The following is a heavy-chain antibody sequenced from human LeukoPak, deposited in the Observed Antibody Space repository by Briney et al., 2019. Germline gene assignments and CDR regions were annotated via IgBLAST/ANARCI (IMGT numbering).Heavy chain of an antibody. CDR2: ISSSSSYI. CDR1: GFTFSSYS. D-gene: IGHD6-13*01. J-gene: IGHJ1*01. CDR3: ARAYSSSWYYFQH. Sequence: PGGSLRLSCAASGFTFSSYSMNWVRQAPGKGLEWVSSISSSSSYIYYADSVKGRFTISRDNAKNSLYLQMNSLRAEDTAVYYCARAYSSSWYYFQHWGQGTLVTVSS. V-gene: IGHV3-21*01.